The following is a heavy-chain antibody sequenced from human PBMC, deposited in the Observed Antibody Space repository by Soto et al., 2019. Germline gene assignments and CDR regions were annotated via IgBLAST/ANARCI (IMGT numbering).Heavy chain of an antibody. D-gene: IGHD2-8*01. CDR1: GFNFSSYA. J-gene: IGHJ4*02. CDR2: ISYDGSNK. V-gene: IGHV3-30-3*01. CDR3: ARGEDIVLMVYANGPLFDY. Sequence: GGSLRLSCAASGFNFSSYAMHWVRQAPGKGLEWVAVISYDGSNKYYADSVKGRFTISRDNSKNTLYLQMNSLRAEDTAVYYCARGEDIVLMVYANGPLFDYWGQGTLVTVSS.